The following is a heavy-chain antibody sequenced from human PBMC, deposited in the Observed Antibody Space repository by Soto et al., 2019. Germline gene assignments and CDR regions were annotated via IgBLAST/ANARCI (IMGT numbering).Heavy chain of an antibody. D-gene: IGHD2-15*01. V-gene: IGHV1-2*04. CDR2: INPNSGGT. CDR3: AREMNIVAKGGDAFDI. J-gene: IGHJ3*02. Sequence: RASVKVSCKASGYTFTGYYMHWVRQAPGQGLEWMGWINPNSGGTNYAQKFQGWVTMTRDTSISTAYMELSRLRSDDTAVYYCAREMNIVAKGGDAFDIWGQGTMVTVSS. CDR1: GYTFTGYY.